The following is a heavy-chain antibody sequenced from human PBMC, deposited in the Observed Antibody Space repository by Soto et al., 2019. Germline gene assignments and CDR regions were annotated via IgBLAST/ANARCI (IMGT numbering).Heavy chain of an antibody. CDR3: ARIPRYSFPTSDDLDS. J-gene: IGHJ4*02. Sequence: ASVKVSCKASGGTFYTYTFSWVRQAPGQGLEWMGSITPIYPTTNYAEKFQGRLTVTADGSTNTAYMELNSLTSENTAVYYCARIPRYSFPTSDDLDSWGQGTLVTVSS. D-gene: IGHD5-18*01. CDR1: GGTFYTYT. CDR2: ITPIYPTT. V-gene: IGHV1-69*13.